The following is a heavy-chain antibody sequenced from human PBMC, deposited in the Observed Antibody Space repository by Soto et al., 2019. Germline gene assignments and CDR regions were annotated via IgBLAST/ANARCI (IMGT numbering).Heavy chain of an antibody. CDR2: IYPGDSDT. D-gene: IGHD2-21*01. V-gene: IGHV5-51*01. J-gene: IGHJ4*02. CDR3: ARKPLAGYYYFDY. CDR1: GYSYTSYW. Sequence: PGESLKISCKGSGYSYTSYWIGWVRQMPGKGLEWMGIIYPGDSDTRYSPSFQGQVTISADKSFSTAYLQWSSLKASDTAMYYCARKPLAGYYYFDYWGQGTLVTVSS.